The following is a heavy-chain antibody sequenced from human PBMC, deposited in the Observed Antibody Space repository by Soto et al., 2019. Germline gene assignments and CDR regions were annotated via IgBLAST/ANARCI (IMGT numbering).Heavy chain of an antibody. J-gene: IGHJ5*02. CDR1: GGSFSGYY. V-gene: IGHV4-34*01. Sequence: SETLSLTCAVYGGSFSGYYWSWIRQPPGKGLEWIGEINHSGSTNYNPALKIRVTISVDTSKNQFSLKLRSVTAADTAVYYCARFRRIAAAGTCNWFDPWGQGTLVTVSS. D-gene: IGHD6-13*01. CDR3: ARFRRIAAAGTCNWFDP. CDR2: INHSGST.